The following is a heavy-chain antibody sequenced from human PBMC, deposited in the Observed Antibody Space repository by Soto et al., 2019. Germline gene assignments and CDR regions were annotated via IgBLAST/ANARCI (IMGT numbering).Heavy chain of an antibody. CDR1: GFTVSSNY. Sequence: PGGSLRLSCAASGFTVSSNYMSWVRQAPGKGLEWVSVIYSGGSTYYADSVKGRFTISRDNSKNTLYLQMNSLRAEDTAVYYCASGYYDFWSGYYTGNFDYWGQGTLVTVSS. J-gene: IGHJ4*02. D-gene: IGHD3-3*01. V-gene: IGHV3-66*01. CDR3: ASGYYDFWSGYYTGNFDY. CDR2: IYSGGST.